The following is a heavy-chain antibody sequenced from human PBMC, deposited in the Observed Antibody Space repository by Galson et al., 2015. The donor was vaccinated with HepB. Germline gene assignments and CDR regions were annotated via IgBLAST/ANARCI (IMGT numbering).Heavy chain of an antibody. CDR2: ISYDGSNK. Sequence: SLRLSCAASGFTFSSYAMHWVRQAPGKGLEWVAVISYDGSNKYYADSVKGRFTISRDNSKNTLYLQMNSLRAEDTAVYYCARGRGSGSRWYYFDYWGQGTLVTVSS. CDR3: ARGRGSGSRWYYFDY. V-gene: IGHV3-30*04. D-gene: IGHD3-10*01. J-gene: IGHJ4*02. CDR1: GFTFSSYA.